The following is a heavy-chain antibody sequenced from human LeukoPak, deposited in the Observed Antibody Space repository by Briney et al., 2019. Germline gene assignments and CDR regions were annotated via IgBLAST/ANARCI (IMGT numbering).Heavy chain of an antibody. CDR2: INNGNT. V-gene: IGHV3-23*01. J-gene: IGHJ5*02. CDR1: GYPFCHRA. D-gene: IGHD2-8*02. CDR3: VREAGYCSSVCLKSNCFDP. Sequence: GVPLTLLCAASGYPFCHRAMRWARRPTGKGMEWVAAINNGNTYYADSVRGRFTISRDDSRNMVYLQMNSLRDEDTALYYCVREAGYCSSVCLKSNCFDPWGQGTLVTVSS.